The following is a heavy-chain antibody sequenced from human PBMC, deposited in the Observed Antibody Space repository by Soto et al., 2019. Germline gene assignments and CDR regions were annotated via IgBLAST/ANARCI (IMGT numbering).Heavy chain of an antibody. J-gene: IGHJ4*02. Sequence: EVPLVESGGGLVQPGGSLRLSCAASGFTFSRYWMHWVRQAPGKGLVWVSRIAGEGISTNYADSVKGRFTASRDNAKNSVYLEMSSLRAEDTAVYYCIRDLRSGDFWGQGTLVTVSS. D-gene: IGHD6-19*01. CDR1: GFTFSRYW. CDR3: IRDLRSGDF. CDR2: IAGEGIST. V-gene: IGHV3-74*01.